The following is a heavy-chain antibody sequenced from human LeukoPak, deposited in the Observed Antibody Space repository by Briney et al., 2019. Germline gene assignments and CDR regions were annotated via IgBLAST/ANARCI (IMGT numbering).Heavy chain of an antibody. D-gene: IGHD3-22*01. CDR1: GFTFSSYS. J-gene: IGHJ4*02. CDR2: ISSSSSTI. V-gene: IGHV3-48*01. Sequence: PGGSLRLSCAASGFTFSSYSMNWVRQAPGKGLEWVSYISSSSSTIYYADSVKGRFTISRDNAKNSLYLQMSSLRAEDTAVYYCARDYYYYDSSGSARYFDYWGQGTLVTVSS. CDR3: ARDYYYYDSSGSARYFDY.